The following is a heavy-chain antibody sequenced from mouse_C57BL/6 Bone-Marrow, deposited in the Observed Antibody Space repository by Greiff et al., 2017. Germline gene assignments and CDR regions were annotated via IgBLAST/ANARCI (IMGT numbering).Heavy chain of an antibody. CDR2: IHPNSGST. CDR1: GYTFTSYW. V-gene: IGHV1-64*01. CDR3: ARAVPVVFDV. D-gene: IGHD1-1*02. Sequence: VQLQQSGAELVKPGASVKLSCKASGYTFTSYWMHWVKQRPGQGLEWIGMIHPNSGSTNYNEKFKSKATLTVDKSSSTAYMQLSSLTSEDSAVYYCARAVPVVFDVGGTGTAVTVSA. J-gene: IGHJ1*03.